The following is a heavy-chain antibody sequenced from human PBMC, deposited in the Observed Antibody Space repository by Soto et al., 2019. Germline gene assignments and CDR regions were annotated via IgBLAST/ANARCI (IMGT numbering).Heavy chain of an antibody. Sequence: PSETLSLTCNVSGGSISSSRSYCAWIRQPPGKGLEWIANIFYSGSTYYNPSLASRVTVSVDTSKNQFSLKLSSVTAADTAVYYCAGQPTTADIDLWFDXWGQGTLVTVSS. CDR3: AGQPTTADIDLWFDX. CDR1: GGSISSSRSY. CDR2: IFYSGST. D-gene: IGHD2-15*01. V-gene: IGHV4-39*01. J-gene: IGHJ5*02.